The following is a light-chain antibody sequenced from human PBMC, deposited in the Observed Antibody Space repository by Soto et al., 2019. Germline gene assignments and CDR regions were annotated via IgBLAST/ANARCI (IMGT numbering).Light chain of an antibody. CDR1: QSISSY. V-gene: IGKV1-39*01. CDR3: QQSYSTPS. J-gene: IGKJ2*01. Sequence: DIQMTQSPSSLSASVGDRVTITCRASQSISSYLNWYQQKPGKAPKLLIYAASSFQSGVPSRFSGCGSGTDFTLTISSLQPEDFAPYYCQQSYSTPSFGQGTKLEIK. CDR2: AAS.